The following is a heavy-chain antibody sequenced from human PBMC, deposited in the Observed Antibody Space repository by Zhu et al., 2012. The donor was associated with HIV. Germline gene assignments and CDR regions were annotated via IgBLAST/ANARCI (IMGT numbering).Heavy chain of an antibody. Sequence: QVQLQESGPGLVKPSQTLSLTCTVSGGSISSGDYYWSWVRQSPVRGLEWIGYIYYSGTTYYIPSLKSRVTISVDTSKNQFSLKLTSVTAADTAMYYCARKQWELLSAFDIWAKGQVVTVSS. V-gene: IGHV4-30-4*08. J-gene: IGHJ3*02. CDR3: ARKQWELLSAFDI. CDR1: GGSISSGDYY. CDR2: IYYSGTT. D-gene: IGHD1-26*01.